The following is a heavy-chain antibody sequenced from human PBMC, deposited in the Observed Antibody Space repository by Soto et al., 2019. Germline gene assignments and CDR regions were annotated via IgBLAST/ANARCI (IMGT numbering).Heavy chain of an antibody. V-gene: IGHV4-39*01. J-gene: IGHJ4*02. CDR3: ARGYCSGGSCYGGIDY. D-gene: IGHD2-15*01. Sequence: QLQLQESGPGLVKPSETLSLTCTVSGGSISSSSYYWGWIRQPPGKGLEWIGSIYYSGSTYYNPSLKSRVTISVDTSKNQFSLKLSSVTDADTAVYYCARGYCSGGSCYGGIDYWGQGTLVTVSS. CDR1: GGSISSSSYY. CDR2: IYYSGST.